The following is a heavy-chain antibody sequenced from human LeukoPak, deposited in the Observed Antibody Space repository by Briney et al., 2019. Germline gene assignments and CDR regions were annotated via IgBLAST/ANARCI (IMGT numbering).Heavy chain of an antibody. V-gene: IGHV1-8*03. D-gene: IGHD6-6*01. Sequence: ASVKVSCKASGYTFTSYDINWVRQATGQGLEWMGWMNPNTGNTGYAQKFQGRVTITRSTSISTAYMELSSLRSEDTAVYYCAGGGSSSQNWFDPWGQGTLVTVSS. J-gene: IGHJ5*02. CDR2: MNPNTGNT. CDR3: AGGGSSSQNWFDP. CDR1: GYTFTSYD.